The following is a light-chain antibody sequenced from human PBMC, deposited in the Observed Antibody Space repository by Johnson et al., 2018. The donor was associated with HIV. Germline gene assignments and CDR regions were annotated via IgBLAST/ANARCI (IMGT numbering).Light chain of an antibody. CDR1: SSNIGNNY. Sequence: QSVLTQPPSVSAAPGLKVTISCSGSSSNIGNNYVSWYQQLPGTAPKLLIYDNNKRPSGIPDRFSGSKSGTSATLGITGLQTGDEADYYCGTWVGSLSACVFGTGTKVSVL. CDR3: GTWVGSLSACV. J-gene: IGLJ1*01. CDR2: DNN. V-gene: IGLV1-51*01.